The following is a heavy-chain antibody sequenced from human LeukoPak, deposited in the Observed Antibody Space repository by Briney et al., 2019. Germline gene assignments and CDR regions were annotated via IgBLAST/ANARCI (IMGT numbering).Heavy chain of an antibody. V-gene: IGHV3-23*01. CDR2: IGFGDDSA. CDR3: AKDPPLDWTVTTNWFDP. J-gene: IGHJ5*02. D-gene: IGHD4-17*01. Sequence: QPGGSLRLSCAASGFTFNNYAMSWVRQAPGKGLEWVSTIGFGDDSAYYADSVKGRFTISRDNSKNTLYLQMNSLRAEDTAVYYCAKDPPLDWTVTTNWFDPWGQGTLVTVSS. CDR1: GFTFNNYA.